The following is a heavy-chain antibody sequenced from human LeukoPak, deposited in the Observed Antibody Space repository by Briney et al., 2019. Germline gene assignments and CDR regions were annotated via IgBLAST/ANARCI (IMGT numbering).Heavy chain of an antibody. CDR2: ISSNSGYI. CDR1: GFDFSRYN. D-gene: IGHD3-10*01. Sequence: GGSLRLSCAASGFDFSRYNILWVRQAPGKGLEWASSISSNSGYIYYADSVKGRFTISRDNAKNSLYLQMNSLRAEDTAVYYCARDLSSLVRGVIINWFDPWGQGTLVTVSS. J-gene: IGHJ5*02. V-gene: IGHV3-21*01. CDR3: ARDLSSLVRGVIINWFDP.